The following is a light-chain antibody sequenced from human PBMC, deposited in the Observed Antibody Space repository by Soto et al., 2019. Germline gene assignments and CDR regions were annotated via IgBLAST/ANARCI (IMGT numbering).Light chain of an antibody. Sequence: EIVLTQSPGPLSLSPGERATVSCRASQSVSNNYLAWYQQKPGQAPRLLIYAASNRASGIPDRFGGSGSGADFALTVSRLETEDFAVYYCQQYGTAPWTFGQGTKVEI. CDR1: QSVSNNY. V-gene: IGKV3-20*01. CDR2: AAS. CDR3: QQYGTAPWT. J-gene: IGKJ1*01.